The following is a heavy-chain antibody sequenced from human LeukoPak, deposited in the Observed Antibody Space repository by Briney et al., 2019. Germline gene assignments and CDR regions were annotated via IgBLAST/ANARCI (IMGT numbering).Heavy chain of an antibody. CDR1: GYAFTSYY. J-gene: IGHJ4*02. Sequence: ASVKVSCKASGYAFTSYYMHWVRQAPGQGLEWLGIINPSGGSTTYAQMFQGRVTMTRDTSTRTVYMELSSLRSEDTAAYYCAREGEVIVTDNLFYWGQGTLVTVSS. V-gene: IGHV1-46*01. CDR3: AREGEVIVTDNLFY. CDR2: INPSGGST. D-gene: IGHD2-21*01.